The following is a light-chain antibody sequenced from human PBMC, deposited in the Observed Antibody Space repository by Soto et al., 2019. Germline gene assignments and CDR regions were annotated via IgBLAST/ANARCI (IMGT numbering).Light chain of an antibody. CDR1: QSISNW. J-gene: IGKJ1*01. CDR3: QQYSTYSGT. V-gene: IGKV1-5*01. Sequence: DIQMNQSPSTLSAPVGDRVTITCRASQSISNWLAWYQQKPGKAPKLLISDASSFESGVPSRFSGSGSGTEFTLTISSLQPDDFATYYCQQYSTYSGTFGQGTKVDI. CDR2: DAS.